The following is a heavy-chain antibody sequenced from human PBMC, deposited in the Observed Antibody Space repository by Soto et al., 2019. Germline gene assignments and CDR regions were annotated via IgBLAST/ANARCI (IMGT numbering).Heavy chain of an antibody. CDR3: GRDLGGVGSY. Sequence: PGGSLRLSCAASRFTFSSFAMSWVRQAPGKGLEWVSAISGSGDSTFCPDSVKGRFTISRDNSKNTLYLQMNSLRAEDTAVYYCGRDLGGVGSYWGQGTLVTVSS. J-gene: IGHJ4*02. CDR2: ISGSGDST. V-gene: IGHV3-23*01. D-gene: IGHD3-16*01. CDR1: RFTFSSFA.